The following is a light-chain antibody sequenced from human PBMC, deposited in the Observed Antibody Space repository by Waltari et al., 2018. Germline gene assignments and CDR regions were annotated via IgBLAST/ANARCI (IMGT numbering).Light chain of an antibody. J-gene: IGLJ3*02. Sequence: QSVLPQPPSVSGAPGQRVTISCAGRRSNIGANFDVQWYQQVPGTAPKPLIHGNTNRPSGVPGRFSGSKSGTSASLAITGLQPEDEADYYCQSYDNSLTTWVFGGGTTLTVL. CDR1: RSNIGANFD. V-gene: IGLV1-40*01. CDR3: QSYDNSLTTWV. CDR2: GNT.